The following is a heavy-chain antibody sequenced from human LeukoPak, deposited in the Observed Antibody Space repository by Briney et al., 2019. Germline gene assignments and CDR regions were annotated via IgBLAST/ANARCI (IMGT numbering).Heavy chain of an antibody. J-gene: IGHJ4*02. Sequence: GGSLRLSCAASGFTFSSYAMHWVRQAPGKGLEWVAVISHDGSNKYYADSVKGRFTISRDNSKNTLYLQMNSLRAEDTAVYYCARSVGSSYYFDYWGQGTLVTVSS. CDR1: GFTFSSYA. V-gene: IGHV3-30*04. CDR3: ARSVGSSYYFDY. D-gene: IGHD6-6*01. CDR2: ISHDGSNK.